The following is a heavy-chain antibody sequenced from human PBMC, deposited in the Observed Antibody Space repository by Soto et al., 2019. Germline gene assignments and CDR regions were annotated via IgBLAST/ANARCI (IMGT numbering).Heavy chain of an antibody. CDR2: ISYDGSNK. D-gene: IGHD5-12*01. J-gene: IGHJ6*02. CDR1: GFTFSSYG. Sequence: QVQLVESGGGVVQPGRSLRLSCAASGFTFSSYGMHWVRQAPGKGLEWVAVISYDGSNKYYADSVKGRFTISRDNSKNTLYLQMNSLRAEDTAVYYCAKVGVDSGYRNYYGMDVWGQGTTVTVSS. V-gene: IGHV3-30*18. CDR3: AKVGVDSGYRNYYGMDV.